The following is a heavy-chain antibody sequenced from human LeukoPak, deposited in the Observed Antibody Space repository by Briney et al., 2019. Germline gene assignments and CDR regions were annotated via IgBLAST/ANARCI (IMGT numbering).Heavy chain of an antibody. CDR3: AKDVGTAMVGPNLDY. CDR1: GFTLSSYA. D-gene: IGHD5-18*01. CDR2: ISGNADIT. Sequence: PGGSLRLSCAASGFTLSSYAMTCVRQAPGKGLVWVSDISGNADITYYADSVKGRFTISRDNSKNTLHLQMNSLRAEDTAVYYCAKDVGTAMVGPNLDYWGQGTLVTASS. J-gene: IGHJ4*02. V-gene: IGHV3-23*01.